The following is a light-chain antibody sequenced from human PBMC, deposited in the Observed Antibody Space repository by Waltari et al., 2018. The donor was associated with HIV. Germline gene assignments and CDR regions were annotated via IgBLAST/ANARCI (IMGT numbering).Light chain of an antibody. V-gene: IGLV2-8*01. J-gene: IGLJ2*01. Sequence: SALTQPPSPSRSPGQSVTISRPVPCSDVGPFDYITWFQQHPGKAPNLMIDDVTKRPSGVPDRCSGSKSGNTASLTVSGLQAEDEADYYCASHAGSKDVFGGGTRLTVL. CDR2: DVT. CDR1: CSDVGPFDY. CDR3: ASHAGSKDV.